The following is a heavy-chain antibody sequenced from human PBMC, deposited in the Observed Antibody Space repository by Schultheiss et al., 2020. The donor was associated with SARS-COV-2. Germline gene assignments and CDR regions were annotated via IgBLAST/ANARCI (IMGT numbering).Heavy chain of an antibody. CDR2: MNPNSGGT. CDR3: AKRYCSSSVRPSACGMDV. CDR1: GYTFTSYD. Sequence: ASVKVSCKASGYTFTSYDINWVRQATGQGLEWMGWMNPNSGGTNYAQKFQGWVTMTRDTSISTAYMELSSLRSEDTAVYYCAKRYCSSSVRPSACGMDVWGQGTTVTVSS. V-gene: IGHV1-2*04. J-gene: IGHJ6*02. D-gene: IGHD2-2*01.